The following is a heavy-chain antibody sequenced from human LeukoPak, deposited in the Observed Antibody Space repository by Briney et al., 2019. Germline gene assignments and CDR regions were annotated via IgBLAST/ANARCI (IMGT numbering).Heavy chain of an antibody. J-gene: IGHJ6*03. Sequence: SETLSLTCTVSGGSISSRSDYWGWIRQTPGKGLEWIGNLDSSGSTYYNPSLKSRVTISVGTSKNQFSLNLRSVTAADTAIYFCSRSHDYGGLYFYYYMGVWGKGTTVTVSS. CDR2: LDSSGST. D-gene: IGHD4-23*01. CDR1: GGSISSRSDY. V-gene: IGHV4-39*01. CDR3: SRSHDYGGLYFYYYMGV.